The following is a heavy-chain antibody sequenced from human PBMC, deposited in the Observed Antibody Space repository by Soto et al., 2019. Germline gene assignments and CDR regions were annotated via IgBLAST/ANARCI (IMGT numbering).Heavy chain of an antibody. D-gene: IGHD1-26*01. CDR2: IVPIFGTA. CDR3: ARPLRGSSAPTPYYYGMDV. V-gene: IGHV1-69*13. CDR1: GGTFSSYA. Sequence: GASVKVSCKASGGTFSSYAISWVRQAPGQGLEWMGGIVPIFGTANYAQKFQGRVTITADESTSTAYMELSSLRSEDTAVYYCARPLRGSSAPTPYYYGMDVWGQGTTVTVSS. J-gene: IGHJ6*02.